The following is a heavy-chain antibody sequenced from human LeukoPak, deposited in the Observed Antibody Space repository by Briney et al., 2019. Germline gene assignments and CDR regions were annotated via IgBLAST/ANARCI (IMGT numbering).Heavy chain of an antibody. CDR2: IYLSDNT. D-gene: IGHD2-15*01. CDR1: GDSIINYY. CDR3: ARRSCSGGTCYESRGWFDS. V-gene: IGHV4-4*07. Sequence: SETLSLTCSVSGDSIINYYWMWIRQPAGKGLEWIGRIYLSDNTNYNSPSLRSRVTMSPDTSMNRFSLKLSSVPAADTAVYYCARRSCSGGTCYESRGWFDSWGQGTLVTVSS. J-gene: IGHJ5*01.